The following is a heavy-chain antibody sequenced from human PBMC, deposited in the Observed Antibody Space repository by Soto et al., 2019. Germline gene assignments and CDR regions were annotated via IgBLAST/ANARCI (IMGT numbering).Heavy chain of an antibody. V-gene: IGHV3-30-3*01. Sequence: VQLLESGGGLVQPGGSLRLSCAASGFTFSSYAMHWVRQAPGKGLAWVAVISYDGSNKYYADSVKGRFTISRDNSKNTLYLQMNSLRAEDTAVYYCARDGAPELRFLEWSSGRGFDPWGQGTLVTVSS. D-gene: IGHD3-3*01. CDR3: ARDGAPELRFLEWSSGRGFDP. CDR2: ISYDGSNK. J-gene: IGHJ5*02. CDR1: GFTFSSYA.